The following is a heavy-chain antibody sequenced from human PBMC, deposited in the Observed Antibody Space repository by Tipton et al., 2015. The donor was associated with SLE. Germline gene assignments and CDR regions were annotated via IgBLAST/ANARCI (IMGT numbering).Heavy chain of an antibody. Sequence: QLVQSGAELKKPGESLKISCKASGYPFTSYWIGWVRQMPGKGLGWVGIIYPADSDTRYGPSFQGQVTISVDKSTSTAYLQWSSLRASDTAMYYRARVRADFGVVSINEYWGQGTLVTVSS. CDR3: ARVRADFGVVSINEY. V-gene: IGHV5-51*03. J-gene: IGHJ4*02. CDR2: IYPADSDT. D-gene: IGHD3-3*01. CDR1: GYPFTSYW.